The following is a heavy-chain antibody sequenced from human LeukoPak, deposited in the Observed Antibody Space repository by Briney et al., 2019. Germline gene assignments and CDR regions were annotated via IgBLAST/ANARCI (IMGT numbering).Heavy chain of an antibody. Sequence: GGSLRLSCAASGFTFDDYAMHWVRQAPGKGLEWVSGLSWNSGSIGYADSVKGRFTISRDNAKNSLYLQMNSLRAEDTAVYYCAKDLEYYYDSSGAQTVDYWGQGTLVTVSS. CDR3: AKDLEYYYDSSGAQTVDY. D-gene: IGHD3-22*01. CDR1: GFTFDDYA. CDR2: LSWNSGSI. J-gene: IGHJ4*02. V-gene: IGHV3-9*01.